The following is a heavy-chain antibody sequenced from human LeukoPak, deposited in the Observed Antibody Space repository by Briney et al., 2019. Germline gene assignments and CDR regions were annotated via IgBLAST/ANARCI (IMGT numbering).Heavy chain of an antibody. CDR2: INHSGST. Sequence: KASETLSLTCAVYGGSFSGYYWSWIRQPPGKGLEWIGEINHSGSTNYNPSLKSRVTISVDTSMNQFSLKLSSVTAADTAVYYCARTTYGSFDYWGQGTLVTVSS. V-gene: IGHV4-34*01. CDR1: GGSFSGYY. CDR3: ARTTYGSFDY. J-gene: IGHJ4*02. D-gene: IGHD4-17*01.